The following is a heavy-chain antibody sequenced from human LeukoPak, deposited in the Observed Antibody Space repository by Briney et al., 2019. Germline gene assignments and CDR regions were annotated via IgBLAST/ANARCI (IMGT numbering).Heavy chain of an antibody. D-gene: IGHD2-2*01. J-gene: IGHJ6*02. Sequence: SDTLSLTCAVSGYSISSSNWRGWIRQPPGKGLEWIGYIYYSGSTYYNPSLKSRVTMSVDTSKNQFSLKLSSVTAVDTAVYYCARLVYCSSTSCSSGMDVWGQGTTVTVSS. V-gene: IGHV4-28*01. CDR3: ARLVYCSSTSCSSGMDV. CDR2: IYYSGST. CDR1: GYSISSSNW.